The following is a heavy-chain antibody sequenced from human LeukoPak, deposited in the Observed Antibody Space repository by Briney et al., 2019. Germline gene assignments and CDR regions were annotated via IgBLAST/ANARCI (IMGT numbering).Heavy chain of an antibody. D-gene: IGHD2-15*01. CDR2: IYPSGST. CDR1: GGSISSYY. CDR3: ARTSPRAATFDY. J-gene: IGHJ4*02. Sequence: KPSETLSLTRTVSGGSISSYYWSWIRQPAGKGLEWIGRIYPSGSTNYNPSLKSRVTMSVDTSKNQFSLKLTSVTAADTAVYYCARTSPRAATFDYWGQGTLVTVSS. V-gene: IGHV4-4*07.